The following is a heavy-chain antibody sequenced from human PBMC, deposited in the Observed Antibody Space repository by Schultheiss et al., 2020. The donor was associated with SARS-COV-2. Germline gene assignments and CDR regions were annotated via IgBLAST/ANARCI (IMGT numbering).Heavy chain of an antibody. CDR3: ARDVRDFWSNWFDP. Sequence: SETLSLTCAVSGGSISSSNWWSWVRQPPGKGLEWIGEIYHSGSTNYNPSLKSRVTISVDKSKNQFSLKLSSVTAADTAVYYCARDVRDFWSNWFDPWGQGTLVTVSS. CDR2: IYHSGST. V-gene: IGHV4-4*02. J-gene: IGHJ5*02. CDR1: GGSISSSNW. D-gene: IGHD3-3*01.